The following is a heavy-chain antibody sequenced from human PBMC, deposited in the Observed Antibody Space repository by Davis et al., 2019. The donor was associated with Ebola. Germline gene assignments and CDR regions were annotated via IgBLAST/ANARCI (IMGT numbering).Heavy chain of an antibody. D-gene: IGHD2-15*01. CDR2: IYHSGST. Sequence: PSETLSLTCTVSGGSISSGGYSWSWIRQPPGKGLEWIGYIYHSGSTYYNPSLKSRVTISVDRSKNRFSLKLSSVTAADTAVYYCARMVEYCSGGSCYPNWFDPWGQGTLVTVSS. CDR3: ARMVEYCSGGSCYPNWFDP. V-gene: IGHV4-30-2*01. J-gene: IGHJ5*02. CDR1: GGSISSGGYS.